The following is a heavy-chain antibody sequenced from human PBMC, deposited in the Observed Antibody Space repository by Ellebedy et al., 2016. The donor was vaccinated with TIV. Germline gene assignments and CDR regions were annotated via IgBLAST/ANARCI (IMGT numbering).Heavy chain of an antibody. CDR3: VRVRLSTVTTLNY. CDR1: GYTFTGYF. Sequence: AASVKVSCKTSGYTFTGYFMHWVRQAPGQGLEWMGWINPKTGDTSYAPTFQGRVSMTRDTSITTAYMEVTSLRSDDSAVYYCVRVRLSTVTTLNYWGQGTLVSVSA. J-gene: IGHJ4*02. V-gene: IGHV1-2*02. CDR2: INPKTGDT. D-gene: IGHD4-17*01.